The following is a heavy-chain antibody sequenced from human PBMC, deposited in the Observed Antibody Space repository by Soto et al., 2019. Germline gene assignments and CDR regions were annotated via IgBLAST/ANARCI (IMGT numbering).Heavy chain of an antibody. CDR2: ISSSSSTI. CDR1: GFTFSSYS. Sequence: EVQLVESGGGLVQPGGSLRLSFAASGFTFSSYSMNWVRQAPGKGLEWVSYISSSSSTIYYADSVKGRFTISRDNAKNSLYLQMNSLRAEDTAVYYCAREGWPFDYWGQGTLVTVSS. V-gene: IGHV3-48*01. CDR3: AREGWPFDY. J-gene: IGHJ4*02.